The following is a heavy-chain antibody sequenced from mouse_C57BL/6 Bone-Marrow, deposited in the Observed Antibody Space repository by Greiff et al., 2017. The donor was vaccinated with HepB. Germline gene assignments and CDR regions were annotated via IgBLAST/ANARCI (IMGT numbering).Heavy chain of an antibody. D-gene: IGHD1-1*02. V-gene: IGHV1-63*01. CDR3: AREPYGYAMDY. CDR1: GYTFTNYW. J-gene: IGHJ4*01. CDR2: IYPGGGYT. Sequence: LEESGAELVRPGTSVKMSCKASGYTFTNYWIGWAKQRPGHGLEWIGDIYPGGGYTNYNEKFKVKATLTADKSSSTAYMQFSSLTSEDSAIYYCAREPYGYAMDYWGQGTSVTVSS.